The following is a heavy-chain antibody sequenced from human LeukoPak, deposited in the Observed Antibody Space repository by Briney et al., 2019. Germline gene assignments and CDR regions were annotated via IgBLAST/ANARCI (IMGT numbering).Heavy chain of an antibody. CDR3: AKGSGSGSYPYLFDY. CDR2: ISGSGGST. V-gene: IGHV3-23*01. CDR1: GFTFSSYA. Sequence: GGSLRLSCAASGFTFSSYAMSWVRQAPGKGLEWVSAISGSGGSTYYADSVKGRFTISRDNSKNTLYLQMNSLRAEDTAVYYCAKGSGSGSYPYLFDYWGQGALVTVSS. D-gene: IGHD3-10*01. J-gene: IGHJ4*02.